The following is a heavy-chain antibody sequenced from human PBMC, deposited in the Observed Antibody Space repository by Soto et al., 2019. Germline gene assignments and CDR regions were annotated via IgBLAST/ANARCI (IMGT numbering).Heavy chain of an antibody. V-gene: IGHV3-23*01. J-gene: IGHJ4*02. CDR1: GFTFSGYA. D-gene: IGHD3-10*01. Sequence: PGGSLRLSCAASGFTFSGYAMSGVGQAPGKGLEWVSAISGSGGSTYYADSVKGRFTISRDNSKNALYLQMNSLRAEDTAVYYCAKPIGVRGARLIDYWGQGTLVTVSS. CDR3: AKPIGVRGARLIDY. CDR2: ISGSGGST.